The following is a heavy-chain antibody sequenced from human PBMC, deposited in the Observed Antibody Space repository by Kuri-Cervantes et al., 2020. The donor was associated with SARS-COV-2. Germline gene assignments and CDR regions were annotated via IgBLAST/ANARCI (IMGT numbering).Heavy chain of an antibody. CDR3: ARHALWGYGGNSAFDI. J-gene: IGHJ3*02. V-gene: IGHV5-51*01. CDR1: GYIFTNFW. Sequence: GESLKISCKGSGYIFTNFWIGWVRQMPGKGLEWMGIIYPGDSDTRYSPSFQGLVTISADKSISTAYLQWSSLKASDTAMYYCARHALWGYGGNSAFDIWGQGTMVTVSS. CDR2: IYPGDSDT. D-gene: IGHD4-23*01.